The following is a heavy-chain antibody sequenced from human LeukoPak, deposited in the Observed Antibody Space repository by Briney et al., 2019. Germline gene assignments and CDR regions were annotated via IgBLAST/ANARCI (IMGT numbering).Heavy chain of an antibody. Sequence: PGGSLRLSCAASGFTFSSYSMNWVRQAPGKGLEWVSSISSSSSYIYYADSVKGRFTISRDNAKNTLYLQMNSLRAGDTALYYCARDMAYGDYGDWGQGTLVTVSS. CDR3: ARDMAYGDYGD. J-gene: IGHJ4*02. CDR1: GFTFSSYS. CDR2: ISSSSSYI. V-gene: IGHV3-21*01. D-gene: IGHD4-17*01.